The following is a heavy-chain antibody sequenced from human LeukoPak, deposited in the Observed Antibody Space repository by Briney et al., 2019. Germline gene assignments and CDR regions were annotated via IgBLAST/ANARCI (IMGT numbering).Heavy chain of an antibody. V-gene: IGHV1-69*04. D-gene: IGHD2-21*01. J-gene: IGHJ4*02. Sequence: SVKVSCKASGYTFTSYGISWVRQAPGQGLEWMGRIIPILGIANYAQKFQGRVTITADKSTSTAYMELSSLRSEDTAVYYCARDTPPPNDCWGQGTLVTVSS. CDR3: ARDTPPPNDC. CDR2: IIPILGIA. CDR1: GYTFTSYG.